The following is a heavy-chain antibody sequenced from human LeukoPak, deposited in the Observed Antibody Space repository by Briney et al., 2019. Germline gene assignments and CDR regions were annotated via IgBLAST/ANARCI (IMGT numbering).Heavy chain of an antibody. CDR2: ITYGGTT. CDR1: DGSFGGYH. D-gene: IGHD2-2*01. V-gene: IGHV4-34*01. Sequence: SETLSLTCGVYDGSFGGYHWNWVRQPPGKRLEWIGEITYGGTTNYNPSLRSRVTMPVDTSKKQFSLKLTSVTAADTAVYYCVRGRYCSSATCYDWFDPWGPGTHVSVSS. J-gene: IGHJ5*02. CDR3: VRGRYCSSATCYDWFDP.